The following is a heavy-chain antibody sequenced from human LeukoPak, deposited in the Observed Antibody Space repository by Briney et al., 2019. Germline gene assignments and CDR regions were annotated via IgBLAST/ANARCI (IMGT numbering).Heavy chain of an antibody. J-gene: IGHJ3*02. CDR1: GFTFSNYN. CDR2: ISSSSSYI. D-gene: IGHD2/OR15-2a*01. CDR3: ARVSILIVPYYAFDI. V-gene: IGHV3-21*01. Sequence: GGSLRLSCAASGFTFSNYNMNWVRQAPGKGLEWVSSISSSSSYITYADSVKGRFTISRDNAKNSLYLQMNSLRAEDTAVYYCARVSILIVPYYAFDIWGQGTMVTVSS.